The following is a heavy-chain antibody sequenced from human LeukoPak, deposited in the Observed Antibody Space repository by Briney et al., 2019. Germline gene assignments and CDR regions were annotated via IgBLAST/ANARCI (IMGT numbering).Heavy chain of an antibody. J-gene: IGHJ4*02. D-gene: IGHD3-3*01. Sequence: AGGSLRLSCAASGFTFSSYEMNWVRQAPGKGLEWVSAISGSGGSTYYADSVKGRFTISRDNSKNTLYLQMNSLRAEDTAVYYCAKVKLRFLEWLLGDIDYWGQGTLVTVSS. CDR3: AKVKLRFLEWLLGDIDY. V-gene: IGHV3-23*01. CDR1: GFTFSSYE. CDR2: ISGSGGST.